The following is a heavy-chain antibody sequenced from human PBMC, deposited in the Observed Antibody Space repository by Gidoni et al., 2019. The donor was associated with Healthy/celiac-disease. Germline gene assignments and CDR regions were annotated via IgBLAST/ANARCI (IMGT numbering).Heavy chain of an antibody. Sequence: QVTLRESGPALVKPTQTLTLTCTFSGFSLSTSGMCVSWIRQPPGKALEWLALIDWDDDKYYSTSLKTRLTISKDTSKNQVVLTMTNMDPVDTATYYCARGGVKGYVVWFDPWGQGTLVTVSS. V-gene: IGHV2-70*01. D-gene: IGHD3-3*01. CDR2: IDWDDDK. CDR1: GFSLSTSGMC. CDR3: ARGGVKGYVVWFDP. J-gene: IGHJ5*02.